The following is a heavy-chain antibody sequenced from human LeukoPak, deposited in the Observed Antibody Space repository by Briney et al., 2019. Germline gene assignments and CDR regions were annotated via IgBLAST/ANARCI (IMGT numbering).Heavy chain of an antibody. Sequence: SETLSLNCAVYGGSFSGYYWSWIRQPPGKGLEWIGEINHSGSTNYNPSLKSRVTISVDTSKNQFSLKLSSVTAADTAVYYCARGHLKRVRGVIRQGYYFDYWGQGTLVTVSS. CDR2: INHSGST. CDR3: ARGHLKRVRGVIRQGYYFDY. CDR1: GGSFSGYY. V-gene: IGHV4-34*01. J-gene: IGHJ4*02. D-gene: IGHD3-10*01.